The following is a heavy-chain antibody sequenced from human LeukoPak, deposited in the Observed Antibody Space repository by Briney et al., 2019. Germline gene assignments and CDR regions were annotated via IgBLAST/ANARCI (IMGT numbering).Heavy chain of an antibody. V-gene: IGHV3-23*01. CDR3: AKARAYDTPQNLFDY. J-gene: IGHJ4*02. Sequence: GGSLRLSCAASGFTFNNYAMTWVRQSPGKGLEWVSAITGSGDSTYYADSVKGRFTISRDNSKNTLYLQMNSLRAEDTAVYYCAKARAYDTPQNLFDYWGQGTLVTVSS. CDR2: ITGSGDST. CDR1: GFTFNNYA. D-gene: IGHD3-22*01.